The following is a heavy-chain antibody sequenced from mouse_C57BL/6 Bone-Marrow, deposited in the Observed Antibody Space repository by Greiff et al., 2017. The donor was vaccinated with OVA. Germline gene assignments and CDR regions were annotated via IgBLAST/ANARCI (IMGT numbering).Heavy chain of an antibody. CDR1: GYTFTSYW. D-gene: IGHD2-3*01. J-gene: IGHJ4*01. CDR2: IYPGSGST. CDR3: ARLLHAMDY. Sequence: VKLMESGAGLVKPGASVKMSCTASGYTFTSYWITWVKQSPGQGLEWIGDIYPGSGSTNYNEKFKSKATLTVDTSSSTAYMQLSRLTSEDSAVYYCARLLHAMDYWGQGTSVTVSS. V-gene: IGHV1-55*01.